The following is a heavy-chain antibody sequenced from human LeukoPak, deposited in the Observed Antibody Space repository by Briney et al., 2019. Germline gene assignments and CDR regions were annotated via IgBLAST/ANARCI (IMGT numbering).Heavy chain of an antibody. J-gene: IGHJ4*02. CDR1: GFTFSSYT. V-gene: IGHV3-23*01. Sequence: GGSLRLSCAASGFTFSSYTMSWVRQAPGKGLEWISVISATGFTTYHTDSVKGRFTISGDNSKSMLYLQMDGLRAEDTALYYCVRSLDYWGQGTLVTVSS. CDR2: ISATGFTT. CDR3: VRSLDY.